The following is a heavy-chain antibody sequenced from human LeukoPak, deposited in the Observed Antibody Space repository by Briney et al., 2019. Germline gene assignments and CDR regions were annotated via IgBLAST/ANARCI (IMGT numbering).Heavy chain of an antibody. Sequence: SETLSLTCTGASISPYYWSWIRQSPGKGLEGIAQIHYTGGATYNPSLKSRVTISVDTSNNHLSLRLSSVTAADTAVYYCTRHAQTYYYGMDVWGQGTTVTVSS. CDR3: TRHAQTYYYGMDV. CDR1: ASISPYY. J-gene: IGHJ6*02. CDR2: IHYTGGA. V-gene: IGHV4-59*08.